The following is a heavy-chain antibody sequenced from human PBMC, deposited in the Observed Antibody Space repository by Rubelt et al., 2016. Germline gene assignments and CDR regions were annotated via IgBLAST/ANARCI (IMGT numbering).Heavy chain of an antibody. V-gene: IGHV4-59*01. Sequence: QVRLQESGPGLVKPSETLSLMCTVSGGSISNYYWSWIRQPPGKGLEWIGYIYYSGSTNNNPSLKSRVTISVDTSKNQISQKRDPGTERERAGDYCARDGFWSGSTHYFDYWGLGTLVAVSS. D-gene: IGHD3-3*01. CDR3: ARDGFWSGSTHYFDY. CDR1: GGSISNYY. J-gene: IGHJ4*02. CDR2: IYYSGST.